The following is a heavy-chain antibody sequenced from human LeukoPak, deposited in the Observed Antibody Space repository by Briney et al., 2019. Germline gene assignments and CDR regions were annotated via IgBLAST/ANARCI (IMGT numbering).Heavy chain of an antibody. V-gene: IGHV4-34*01. J-gene: IGHJ4*02. CDR1: GGSFSGYY. Sequence: ETLSLTCAVYGGSFSGYYWSWIRQPPGKGLEWIGEINHSGSTNYNPSLKSRVTISVDTSKNQFSLKLNSVTAADTALYYCARETGSPGAVAGLFDYWGQGTLVTVSS. D-gene: IGHD6-19*01. CDR2: INHSGST. CDR3: ARETGSPGAVAGLFDY.